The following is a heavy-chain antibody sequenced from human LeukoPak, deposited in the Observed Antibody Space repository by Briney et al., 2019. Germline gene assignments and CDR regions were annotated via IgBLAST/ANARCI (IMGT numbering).Heavy chain of an antibody. V-gene: IGHV4-39*07. CDR1: GGSVGISTYY. CDR3: ARAGADYYYYMDV. Sequence: SETLSLTCTVSGGSVGISTYYWGWIRQSPGRGLEWIGSINYSGITYYHPSLKSRVTISIDTSKNQFSLKVTSVTAADTAVYYCARAGADYYYYMDVWGKGTTVTVSS. CDR2: INYSGIT. D-gene: IGHD1-1*01. J-gene: IGHJ6*03.